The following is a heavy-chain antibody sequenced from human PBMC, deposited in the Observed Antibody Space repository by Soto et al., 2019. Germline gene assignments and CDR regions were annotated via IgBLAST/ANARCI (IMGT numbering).Heavy chain of an antibody. CDR3: QRDYRGY. D-gene: IGHD1-26*01. Sequence: GPLRLSCATSGFTFSNFWMSWVRQAPGKGLEWVANIKEDGSERYYVDSVKGRFTISRDNTQNSLFLQMNSLRAEDTAVYYCQRDYRGYWGQGTLVTVSS. CDR1: GFTFSNFW. J-gene: IGHJ4*02. CDR2: IKEDGSER. V-gene: IGHV3-7*01.